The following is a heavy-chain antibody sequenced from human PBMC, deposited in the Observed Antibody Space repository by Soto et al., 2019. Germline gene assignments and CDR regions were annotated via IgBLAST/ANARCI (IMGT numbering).Heavy chain of an antibody. J-gene: IGHJ4*02. CDR1: GGSISSFY. D-gene: IGHD6-13*01. CDR3: ASLSSSSWYYFDY. V-gene: IGHV4-59*08. CDR2: IYYTGST. Sequence: SETLSLTCTVSGGSISSFYWSWIRQPPGKGLEWIGYIYYTGSTNYNPSLKSRVTLSVDSSKNQFSLKLSSVTAADTAVYYCASLSSSSWYYFDYWGQGTLVTVSS.